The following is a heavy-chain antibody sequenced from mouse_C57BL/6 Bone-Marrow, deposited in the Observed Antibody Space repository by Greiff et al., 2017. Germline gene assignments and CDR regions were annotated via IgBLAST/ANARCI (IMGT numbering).Heavy chain of an antibody. V-gene: IGHV1-4*01. J-gene: IGHJ3*01. CDR1: GYTFTSYT. CDR2: INPSSGYT. CDR3: ARDGSSPAWFAY. Sequence: VKLQESGAELARPGASVKMSCKASGYTFTSYTMHWVKQRPGQGLEWIGYINPSSGYTKYNQKFKDKATLTADKSSSTAYMQLSSLTSEDSAVYYCARDGSSPAWFAYWGQGTLVTVSA. D-gene: IGHD1-1*01.